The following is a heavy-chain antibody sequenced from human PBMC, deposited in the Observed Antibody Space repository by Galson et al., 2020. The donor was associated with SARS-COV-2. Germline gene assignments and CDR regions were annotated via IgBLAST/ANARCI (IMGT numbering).Heavy chain of an antibody. CDR2: ISTDGNNK. CDR3: ARAGYSSTWTLGDAFDV. CDR1: GFTFNNYG. V-gene: IGHV3-30*03. D-gene: IGHD6-13*01. J-gene: IGHJ3*01. Sequence: GECLKISCAASGFTFNNYGMHWVRQAPGKGLEWVAVISTDGNNKYDADSVKGRFTISRDKSNNTLYLQMNSLRPEDTAVYFCARAGYSSTWTLGDAFDVWGQVTLVTVSS.